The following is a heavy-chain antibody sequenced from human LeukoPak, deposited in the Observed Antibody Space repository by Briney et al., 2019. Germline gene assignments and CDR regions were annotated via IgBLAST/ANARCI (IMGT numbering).Heavy chain of an antibody. CDR1: GDSLTSGSRY. CDR3: ARCMSELDYGDYAYYYHMDV. Sequence: SETPSLTCTVSGDSLTSGSRYWSWIRQPAGKGLEWIGHFYSSTRTTYNPSLESRVTIPGDTAKNQFSLKLDSVTAADTAVYFCARCMSELDYGDYAYYYHMDVWGKGTTVTVSS. D-gene: IGHD4-17*01. J-gene: IGHJ6*04. CDR2: FYSSTRT. V-gene: IGHV4-61*09.